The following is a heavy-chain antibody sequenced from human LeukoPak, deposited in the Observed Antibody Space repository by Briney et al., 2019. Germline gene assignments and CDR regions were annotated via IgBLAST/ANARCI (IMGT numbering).Heavy chain of an antibody. CDR3: ARDRFNRGLYLGMYFYNGLDV. D-gene: IGHD7-27*01. J-gene: IGHJ6*02. Sequence: GGSLRLSCAVSGFIFETYIMNWVRQAPGKGLEWVSSIGGSGSYIDYADSVKGRFTISRGNAKNSLYLQMSSLRAEDTGVYYCARDRFNRGLYLGMYFYNGLDVWGLGTTATVSS. CDR2: IGGSGSYI. CDR1: GFIFETYI. V-gene: IGHV3-21*06.